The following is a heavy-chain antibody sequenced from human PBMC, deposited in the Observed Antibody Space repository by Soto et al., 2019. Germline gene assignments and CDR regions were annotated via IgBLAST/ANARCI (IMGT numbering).Heavy chain of an antibody. CDR3: ARDKGLAVAAKTEGDLYGMYV. CDR2: ISSSSSYT. Sequence: QVQLVESGGGLVKPGGSLRLSCAASGFTFSDYYMSWIRQAPGKGLEWVSYISSSSSYTNYADSVKGRFTISRDNAKNSLYLQMNSLRAEDTAVYYCARDKGLAVAAKTEGDLYGMYVWGQGTTVTVSS. J-gene: IGHJ6*02. D-gene: IGHD6-19*01. V-gene: IGHV3-11*06. CDR1: GFTFSDYY.